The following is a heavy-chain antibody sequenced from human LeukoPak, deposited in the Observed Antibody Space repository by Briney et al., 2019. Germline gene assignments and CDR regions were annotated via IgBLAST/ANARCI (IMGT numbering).Heavy chain of an antibody. V-gene: IGHV1-18*01. J-gene: IGHJ4*02. CDR1: GYTFTRYG. D-gene: IGHD4-17*01. Sequence: GASVKVSCKASGYTFTRYGISWVRQAPGQGLEWMGWISAYDGNTNYAQKLQGRVTMTTDTSTSTAYMELRSLRSDDTAVYYCARAIMTTRVASYDYWGQGTLVTVSS. CDR2: ISAYDGNT. CDR3: ARAIMTTRVASYDY.